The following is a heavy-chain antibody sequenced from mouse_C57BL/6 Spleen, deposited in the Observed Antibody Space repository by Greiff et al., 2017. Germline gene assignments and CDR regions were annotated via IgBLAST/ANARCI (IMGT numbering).Heavy chain of an antibody. J-gene: IGHJ2*01. CDR1: GYTFTSYW. V-gene: IGHV1-59*01. Sequence: QVQLQQPGAELVRPGTSVKLSCKASGYTFTSYWMHWVKQRPGQGLEWIGVIDPSDSYTNYNQKFKGKATLTVDTSSSTAYMQLSSLTSEDSAVYYCARRDSSGYWEVYFDYWGKGTTRTVSS. CDR3: ARRDSSGYWEVYFDY. CDR2: IDPSDSYT. D-gene: IGHD3-2*02.